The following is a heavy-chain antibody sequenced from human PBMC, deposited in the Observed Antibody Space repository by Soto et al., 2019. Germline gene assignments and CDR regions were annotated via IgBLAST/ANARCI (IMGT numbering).Heavy chain of an antibody. J-gene: IGHJ4*02. CDR1: GFTCSTYG. V-gene: IGHV3-33*01. CDR2: IWYDGSNK. D-gene: IGHD3-3*01. CDR3: VRDIGDGYFDS. Sequence: GGSLRLSCAASGFTCSTYGMHWVRQAPGKGLEWVALIWYDGSNKYYADSVKGRFTISRDNSKNTLYLQMNSLRAEDTAVYYCVRDIGDGYFDSWCQGTLVTVSS.